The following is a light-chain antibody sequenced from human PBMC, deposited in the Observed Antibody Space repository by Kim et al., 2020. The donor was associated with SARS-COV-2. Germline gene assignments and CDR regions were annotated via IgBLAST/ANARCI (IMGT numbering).Light chain of an antibody. CDR2: GDS. CDR1: QSISSY. Sequence: GPVGTSVTIPSRASQSISSYFLRDQQQPRKAPKLMMYGDSNLQSGVPSRFSSSGSGTEFTLTMSSLQPEDFATYYCEQLYSYPLTFRGGTKV. J-gene: IGKJ4*01. CDR3: EQLYSYPLT. V-gene: IGKV1-9*01.